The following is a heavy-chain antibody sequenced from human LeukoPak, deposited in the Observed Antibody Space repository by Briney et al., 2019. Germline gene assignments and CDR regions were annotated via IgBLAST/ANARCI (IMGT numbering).Heavy chain of an antibody. Sequence: SVKVSCKASGFPVTSSAVQWVRQARGQRLEWIGWIVVGSGNTNYAQKFQERVTITRDMSTSTAYMELSSLRSEDTAVYYCAAWYDSSGYPDYWGQGTLVTVSS. V-gene: IGHV1-58*01. CDR3: AAWYDSSGYPDY. D-gene: IGHD3-22*01. CDR1: GFPVTSSA. J-gene: IGHJ4*02. CDR2: IVVGSGNT.